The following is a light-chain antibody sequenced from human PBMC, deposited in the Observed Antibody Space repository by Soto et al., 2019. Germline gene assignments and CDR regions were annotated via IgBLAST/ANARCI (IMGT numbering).Light chain of an antibody. CDR1: QXLLHSDGKTY. CDR2: EVS. V-gene: IGKV2D-29*01. Sequence: DIVMTQTPVALAVTXXXSXXXXXXXXQXLLHSDGKTYFYWFLQKPGQPPQLLIYEVSNRFSGVPDRFSGSGSGTEFTLKISRVEAEDVGVYYCMQSIQVPITFGQGTRLEIK. J-gene: IGKJ5*01. CDR3: MQSIQVPIT.